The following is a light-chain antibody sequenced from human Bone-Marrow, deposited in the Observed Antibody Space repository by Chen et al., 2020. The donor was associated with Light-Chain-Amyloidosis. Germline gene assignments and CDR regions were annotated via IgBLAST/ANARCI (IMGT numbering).Light chain of an antibody. CDR2: RDT. J-gene: IGLJ2*01. CDR3: QSADSSGSYEGI. CDR1: DLPTKY. Sequence: SYELTQPPSVSVSPGQTARITCSGDDLPTKYAYWYQQKPGQAPVLVIHRDTERPSGISERFSGSSSGTTATLNLSGVQAEDEADYRCQSADSSGSYEGIFGGGTKLTVL. V-gene: IGLV3-25*03.